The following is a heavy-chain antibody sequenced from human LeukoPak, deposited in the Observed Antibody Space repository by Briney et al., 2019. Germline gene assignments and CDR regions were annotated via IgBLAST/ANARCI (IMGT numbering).Heavy chain of an antibody. V-gene: IGHV4-61*02. CDR1: GGSISSGSYY. D-gene: IGHD2-21*01. Sequence: SQTLSLTCTVSGGSISSGSYYWSWIRQPAGKGLEWIGRIYTSGSTSYNPSLKSRVTISVDTSKNQFSLKLSSVTAADTAVYYCARGGGDWGFHQSDYWGQGTLDTVSS. CDR3: ARGGGDWGFHQSDY. CDR2: IYTSGST. J-gene: IGHJ4*02.